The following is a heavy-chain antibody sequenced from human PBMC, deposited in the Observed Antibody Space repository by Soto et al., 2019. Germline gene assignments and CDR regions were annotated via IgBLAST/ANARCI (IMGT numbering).Heavy chain of an antibody. D-gene: IGHD1-20*01. Sequence: GASVKVSCKASGYTFSTYGINWVRQAPGQGLEWMGWISAYNGNTNNAQNFQGRVTMTTDTSTSTAYMELRSLRSDDTAVYYCARGDNWNYVDSWGQGTLVTVSS. CDR3: ARGDNWNYVDS. J-gene: IGHJ4*02. V-gene: IGHV1-18*01. CDR2: ISAYNGNT. CDR1: GYTFSTYG.